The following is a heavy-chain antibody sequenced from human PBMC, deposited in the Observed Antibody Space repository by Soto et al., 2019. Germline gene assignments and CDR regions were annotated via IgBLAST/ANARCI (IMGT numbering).Heavy chain of an antibody. J-gene: IGHJ4*02. D-gene: IGHD6-19*01. V-gene: IGHV1-18*01. CDR3: AGMGAYSSVWYDFDY. Sequence: GASVKVSCKASGYTFTSYGISWVRQAPGQGLEWMGWISAYNGNTNYAQKLQGRVTMTTDTSTSTAYMELRSLRTDDTAVYYCAGMGAYSSVWYDFDYWGQGTLVTVSS. CDR2: ISAYNGNT. CDR1: GYTFTSYG.